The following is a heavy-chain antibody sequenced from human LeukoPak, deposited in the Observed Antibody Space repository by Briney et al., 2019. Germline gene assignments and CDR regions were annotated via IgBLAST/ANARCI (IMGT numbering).Heavy chain of an antibody. CDR3: ARGPRTVTRGGAFDI. CDR2: IYYSGST. CDR1: GGSISSGGYY. V-gene: IGHV4-31*03. Sequence: PSQTLSLTCTVSGGSISSGGYYWSWIRQHPGKGLEWIGYIYYSGSTYYNPSLKSRVTISVDTSKNQFSLKLSSVTAADTAVYYCARGPRTVTRGGAFDIWGQGTMVTVSS. J-gene: IGHJ3*02. D-gene: IGHD4-17*01.